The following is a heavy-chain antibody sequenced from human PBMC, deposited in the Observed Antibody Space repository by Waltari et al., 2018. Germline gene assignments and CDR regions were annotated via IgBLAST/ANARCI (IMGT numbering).Heavy chain of an antibody. CDR1: GYTFTGYY. CDR2: INPNSGGT. CDR3: ARDQSRPEHYRNWFDP. V-gene: IGHV1-2*02. J-gene: IGHJ5*02. D-gene: IGHD1-26*01. Sequence: QVQLVQSGAEVKKPGASVKVSCKASGYTFTGYYMHWVRQAPGQGLEWMGWINPNSGGTNYAQKFQGRVTMTRDTSISTAYMELSRLRSDDTAVYYCARDQSRPEHYRNWFDPWGQGTLVTVSS.